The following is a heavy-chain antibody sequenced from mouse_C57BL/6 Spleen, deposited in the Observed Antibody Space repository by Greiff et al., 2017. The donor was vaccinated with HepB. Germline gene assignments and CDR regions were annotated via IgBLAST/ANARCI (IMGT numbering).Heavy chain of an antibody. Sequence: QVQLQQSGAELVKPGASVKISCKASGYAFSSYWMNWVKQRPGKGLEWIGQIYPGDGDTNYNGKFKGKATLTADKSSSTAYMQLSSLTSEDSAVYFCARAYYGNWGYFDVWGTGTTVTVSS. D-gene: IGHD2-10*01. CDR2: IYPGDGDT. J-gene: IGHJ1*03. V-gene: IGHV1-80*01. CDR3: ARAYYGNWGYFDV. CDR1: GYAFSSYW.